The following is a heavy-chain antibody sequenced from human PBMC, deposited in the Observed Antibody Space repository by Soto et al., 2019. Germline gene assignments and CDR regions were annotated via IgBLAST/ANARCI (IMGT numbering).Heavy chain of an antibody. CDR2: MNPNSGNT. CDR3: VRVLYNWNDALDY. CDR1: GYTFTSYD. V-gene: IGHV1-8*01. Sequence: GASVKVSCKASGYTFTSYDINWVRQATGQGLEWMGWMNPNSGNTGYAQKFQGRFTISRENAKNTLCLQMNSLRAEDTAVYYCVRVLYNWNDALDYWGQGTLVTVSS. J-gene: IGHJ4*02. D-gene: IGHD1-20*01.